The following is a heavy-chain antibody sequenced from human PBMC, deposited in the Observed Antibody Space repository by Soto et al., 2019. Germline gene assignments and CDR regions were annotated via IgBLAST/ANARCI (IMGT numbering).Heavy chain of an antibody. J-gene: IGHJ6*03. Sequence: SETLSLTCTVSGGSISSYYWSWIRQPLGKGLEWIGYIYRGGSTKYNPSLKSRLTMSADTSKNTLSLQMNSLTAEDTAVYYCARSPLRSYHMDVWGKGTTVPVSS. CDR1: GGSISSYY. V-gene: IGHV4-59*12. CDR3: ARSPLRSYHMDV. D-gene: IGHD4-17*01. CDR2: IYRGGST.